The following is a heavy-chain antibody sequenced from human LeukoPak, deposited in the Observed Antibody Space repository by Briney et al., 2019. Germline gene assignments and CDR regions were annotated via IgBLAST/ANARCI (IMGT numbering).Heavy chain of an antibody. CDR1: VGVFPLYN. D-gene: IGHD3-22*01. CDR3: AREPRYYGSSGYTDY. V-gene: IGHV4-34*01. CDR2: INHSGST. Sequence: SETLSLTCVDHVGVFPLYNRSSICQPPGKGLEWIGEINHSGSTNYNPSLKSRVTISVDTSTGQFSLKLCSVTAADTNDNYWAREPRYYGSSGYTDYWGQGTLVTVSS. J-gene: IGHJ4*02.